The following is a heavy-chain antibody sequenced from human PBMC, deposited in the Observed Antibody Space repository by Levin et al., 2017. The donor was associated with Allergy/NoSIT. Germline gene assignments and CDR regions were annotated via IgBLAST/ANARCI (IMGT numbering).Heavy chain of an antibody. CDR2: IFYTGRT. J-gene: IGHJ4*02. Sequence: PGGSLRLSCAVSGGSISSTSFYWGWIHQTPGKGLEWIGNIFYTGRTYYNPSLKSRVTISVDTSKNQFSLKLSSVIAADTAVYYCARHDRSGNYKYYFDYWGQGTLVTVSS. CDR1: GGSISSTSFY. CDR3: ARHDRSGNYKYYFDY. V-gene: IGHV4-39*01. D-gene: IGHD3-3*01.